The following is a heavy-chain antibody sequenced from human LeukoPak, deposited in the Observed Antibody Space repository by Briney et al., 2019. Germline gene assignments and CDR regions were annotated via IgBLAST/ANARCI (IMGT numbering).Heavy chain of an antibody. Sequence: GGSLRLSCAASGFTFSSYSMSWVRQAPGKGLEWVSSISSSSSYIYYADSVKGRFTISRDNAKNSLYLQMNSLRAEDTAVYYCTTDGIVGDDYWGQGTLVTVSS. CDR2: ISSSSSYI. CDR1: GFTFSSYS. V-gene: IGHV3-21*03. D-gene: IGHD1-26*01. CDR3: TTDGIVGDDY. J-gene: IGHJ4*02.